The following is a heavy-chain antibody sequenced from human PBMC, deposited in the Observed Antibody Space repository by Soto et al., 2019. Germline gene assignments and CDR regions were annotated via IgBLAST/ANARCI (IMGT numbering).Heavy chain of an antibody. CDR2: IRSKAYGGTT. V-gene: IGHV3-49*03. J-gene: IGHJ5*02. Sequence: HPGVSLRLSFTASGFTFGDYAMSWFRQAPGKGLEWIGFIRSKAYGGTTEYAASVKGRFTISRDDSKSIAYLQMNSLKTEDTAVYYCTRDSNYYDSSGYYQYNWFDPWGQGTLVTVSS. CDR1: GFTFGDYA. CDR3: TRDSNYYDSSGYYQYNWFDP. D-gene: IGHD3-22*01.